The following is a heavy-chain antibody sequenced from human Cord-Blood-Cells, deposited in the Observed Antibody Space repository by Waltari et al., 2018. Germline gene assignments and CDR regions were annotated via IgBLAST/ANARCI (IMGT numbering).Heavy chain of an antibody. J-gene: IGHJ3*02. D-gene: IGHD5-18*01. V-gene: IGHV1-69*05. CDR2: IIPIFGTA. CDR1: GGTFSSYA. CDR3: ARGKSGYSYGAFDI. Sequence: QVQLVQSGAEVKKPGSSVKVSCKASGGTFSSYAISGVRQAPGQGLEWMGGIIPIFGTANYAQKFQGRVTITTDESTSTAYMELSSLRSEDTAVYYCARGKSGYSYGAFDIWGQGTMVTVSS.